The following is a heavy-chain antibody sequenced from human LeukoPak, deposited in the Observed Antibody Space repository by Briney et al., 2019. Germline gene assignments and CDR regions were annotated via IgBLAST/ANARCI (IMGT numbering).Heavy chain of an antibody. CDR2: ISSSSSYI. CDR3: ASREGYSGYETIWDDYYYYMDV. D-gene: IGHD5-12*01. Sequence: PGGSLRLSCAASGFTFSSYSMNWVRQAPGKGLEWVSSISSSSSYIYYADSVKGRFTISRDNAKNSLYLQMNSLRAEDTAVYYCASREGYSGYETIWDDYYYYMDVWGKGTTVTISS. V-gene: IGHV3-21*01. J-gene: IGHJ6*03. CDR1: GFTFSSYS.